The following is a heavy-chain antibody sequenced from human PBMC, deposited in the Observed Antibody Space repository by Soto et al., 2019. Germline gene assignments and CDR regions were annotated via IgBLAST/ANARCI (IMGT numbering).Heavy chain of an antibody. Sequence: PGESLKISCKGSGYSFTNYWIACVRQMPGKGLEWMGRIDPSDSYTNYSPSFQGHVTISADKSISTAYLQWSSLKASDTAMYYCARLGLAPSAAGDVWGQGTTVTVSS. D-gene: IGHD5-12*01. CDR2: IDPSDSYT. CDR1: GYSFTNYW. J-gene: IGHJ6*02. CDR3: ARLGLAPSAAGDV. V-gene: IGHV5-10-1*01.